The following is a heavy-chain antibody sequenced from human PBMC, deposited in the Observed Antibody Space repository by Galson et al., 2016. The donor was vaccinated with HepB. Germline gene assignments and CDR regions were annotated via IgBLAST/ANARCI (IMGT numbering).Heavy chain of an antibody. J-gene: IGHJ4*02. CDR3: ARRAVAGTHPFDY. Sequence: SLRLSCAASGFLFNDHFMSWIRQAPGKGLQWVSSIRSNGRTIYEEDSVKGRFTISRDDAKDSLYLQLNNLRVEDTAVYYCARRAVAGTHPFDYWGQGTLVTVSS. CDR1: GFLFNDHF. D-gene: IGHD6-19*01. V-gene: IGHV3-11*01. CDR2: IRSNGRTI.